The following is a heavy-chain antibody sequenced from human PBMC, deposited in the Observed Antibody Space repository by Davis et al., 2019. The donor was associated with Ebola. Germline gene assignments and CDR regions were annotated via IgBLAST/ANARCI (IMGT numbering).Heavy chain of an antibody. CDR3: ARSMSLELRGEDYYYYYGMDV. J-gene: IGHJ6*02. CDR1: GGSFSGYY. Sequence: SETLSLTCPVYGGSFSGYYWSWIRQPPGKGLEWIGEINHSGTTNYNPSLKSRVPISVDTSKNQFSLKLSSVTAADTAVYYCARSMSLELRGEDYYYYYGMDVWGQGTTVTVSS. V-gene: IGHV4-34*01. D-gene: IGHD1-7*01. CDR2: INHSGTT.